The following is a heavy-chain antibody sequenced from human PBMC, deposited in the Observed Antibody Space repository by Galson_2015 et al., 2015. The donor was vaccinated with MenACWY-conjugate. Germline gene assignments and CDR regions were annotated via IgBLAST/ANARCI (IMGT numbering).Heavy chain of an antibody. J-gene: IGHJ4*02. CDR1: GDSVSSNSAA. CDR2: TYYRSKWYS. Sequence: CAISGDSVSSNSAAWNWIGQSPSRGLEWLGRTYYRSKWYSDYAVSAKSRIAINVDTSKSQFSLHLNSVTPEDTAVYYCARETGRVFQYWGQGTLVAVSS. CDR3: ARETGRVFQY. D-gene: IGHD1-14*01. V-gene: IGHV6-1*01.